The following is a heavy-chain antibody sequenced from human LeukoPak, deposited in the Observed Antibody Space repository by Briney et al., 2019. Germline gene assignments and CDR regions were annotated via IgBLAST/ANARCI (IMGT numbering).Heavy chain of an antibody. CDR2: INPNSGGT. CDR1: GYTFTGYY. J-gene: IGHJ6*02. V-gene: IGHV1-2*04. D-gene: IGHD1-26*01. CDR3: ARASGSYYSYYYGMDV. Sequence: ASVTVSCKASGYTFTGYYMHWVRQAPGQGLEWMGWINPNSGGTNYAQKFQGWVTMTRDTSISTAYMELSRLRSDDTAVYYCARASGSYYSYYYGMDVWGQGTTVTVSS.